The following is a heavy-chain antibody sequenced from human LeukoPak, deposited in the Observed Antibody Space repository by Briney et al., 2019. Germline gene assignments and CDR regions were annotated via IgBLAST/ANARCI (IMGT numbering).Heavy chain of an antibody. CDR2: ISTTGTTI. CDR3: ARVWQDYSGVDY. D-gene: IGHD2-21*01. V-gene: IGHV3-48*02. J-gene: IGHJ4*02. Sequence: PGVSLRLSCAASGFTFSAYHINWVRQAPGKGLEWISYISTTGTTIHYADSVKGRFAISRDNAKSSLYLQMNSLRDEDTAVYYCARVWQDYSGVDYWGQGTLVTVSP. CDR1: GFTFSAYH.